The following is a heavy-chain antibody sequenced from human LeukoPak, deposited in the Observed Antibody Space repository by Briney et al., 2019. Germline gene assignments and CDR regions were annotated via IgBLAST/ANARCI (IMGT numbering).Heavy chain of an antibody. Sequence: GGSLRLSCAASGFRLRSFAMSWVRQAPGKGLEWVSASSGDGGNTDYANSVKGRFTISRDNSKNTIYLQMNSLRADDTAVYYCAKQGRNDFVDSWGQGTLVTVSS. J-gene: IGHJ4*02. CDR1: GFRLRSFA. V-gene: IGHV3-23*01. CDR2: SSGDGGNT. D-gene: IGHD3-3*01. CDR3: AKQGRNDFVDS.